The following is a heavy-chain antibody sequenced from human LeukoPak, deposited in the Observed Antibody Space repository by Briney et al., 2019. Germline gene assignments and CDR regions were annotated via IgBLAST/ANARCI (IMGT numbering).Heavy chain of an antibody. D-gene: IGHD3-16*02. CDR3: AKGIGGVIWFYFDY. J-gene: IGHJ4*02. Sequence: GGSLRLSCAASGFTFSRYAMHWVRQAPGKGLEGVAVVSYDASNKYYADSVKGRFTISRDNSKNTLYLQMNSLRAEDMAVYYCAKGIGGVIWFYFDYWGQGTLVTVSS. CDR1: GFTFSRYA. CDR2: VSYDASNK. V-gene: IGHV3-30*04.